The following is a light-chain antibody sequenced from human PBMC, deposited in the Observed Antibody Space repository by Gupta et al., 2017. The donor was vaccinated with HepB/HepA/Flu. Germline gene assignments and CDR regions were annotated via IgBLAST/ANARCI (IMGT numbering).Light chain of an antibody. J-gene: IGKJ3*01. CDR3: QQSYSTPGT. V-gene: IGKV1-39*01. Sequence: DIQMTPSPSPLSASVGDRVTITCRASQSISSYLNWYQQKPGKAPKLLIYAASSWQSGVPARFSGSGSGTDFTLTISSLQPEDFATYYCQQSYSTPGTFGPGTKVEIK. CDR1: QSISSY. CDR2: AAS.